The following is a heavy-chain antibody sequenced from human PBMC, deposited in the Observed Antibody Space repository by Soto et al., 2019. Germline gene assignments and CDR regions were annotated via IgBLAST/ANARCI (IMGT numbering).Heavy chain of an antibody. V-gene: IGHV4-59*01. CDR3: ASLSGFSRGYYYYGMDV. CDR1: GGSISSYY. D-gene: IGHD1-26*01. J-gene: IGHJ6*02. CDR2: TYYSGST. Sequence: SETLSLTCTVSGGSISSYYWSWIRQPPGKGLEWIGYTYYSGSTNYNPSLKSRVTISVDTSKNQFSLKLSSVTAADTAVYYCASLSGFSRGYYYYGMDVWGQGTTVTVSS.